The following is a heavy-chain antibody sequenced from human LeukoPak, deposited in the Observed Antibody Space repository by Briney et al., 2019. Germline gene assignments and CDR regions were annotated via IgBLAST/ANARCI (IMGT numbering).Heavy chain of an antibody. J-gene: IGHJ4*02. CDR1: GYSFTSYW. V-gene: IGHV5-51*01. CDR2: IYPGDSDT. Sequence: GESLKISCKGSGYSFTSYWIGWVRQMPGKGLEWMGIIYPGDSDTRYSPSFQGQVTISADKSISTAYLQWSSLKASDTAMYYCARMRPRYCSSTSCYEPHPYYFDYWGQGTLVTVSS. CDR3: ARMRPRYCSSTSCYEPHPYYFDY. D-gene: IGHD2-2*01.